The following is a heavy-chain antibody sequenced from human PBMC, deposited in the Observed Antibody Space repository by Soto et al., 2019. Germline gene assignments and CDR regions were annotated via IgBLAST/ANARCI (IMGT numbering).Heavy chain of an antibody. CDR1: GYTFTSYG. V-gene: IGHV1-18*01. CDR2: ISAYNGNA. CDR3: ARDIAADASGDFDY. Sequence: GASVKVSCKASGYTFTSYGISWVRQAPGQGLEWMGWISAYNGNANYAQKLQGRVTMTTDTSTSTAYMELRSLRSDDTAVYYCARDIAADASGDFDYWGQGTLVTVSS. J-gene: IGHJ4*02. D-gene: IGHD6-13*01.